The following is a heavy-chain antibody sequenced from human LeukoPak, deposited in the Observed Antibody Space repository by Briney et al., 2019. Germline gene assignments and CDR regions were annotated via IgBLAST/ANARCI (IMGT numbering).Heavy chain of an antibody. V-gene: IGHV3-30*02. CDR2: IAHHGSNK. CDR3: AKDGSWSCTD. J-gene: IGHJ4*02. Sequence: GGSLRLSWAASGFTFSSYAMHWVRQGPGKGLEWVAYIAHHGSNKYYADSVKGRFTTSRDNSKRTLYLQMNNLRADDTAVYYCAKDGSWSCTDWGQGALVTVSS. CDR1: GFTFSSYA. D-gene: IGHD2-8*02.